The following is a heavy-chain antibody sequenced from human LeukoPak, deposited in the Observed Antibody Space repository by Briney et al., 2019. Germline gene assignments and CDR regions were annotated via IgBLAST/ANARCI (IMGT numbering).Heavy chain of an antibody. J-gene: IGHJ4*02. CDR3: AKATIEQWLVKVDSFDS. V-gene: IGHV3-23*01. D-gene: IGHD6-19*01. Sequence: GGSLRLSCAASGFTFSSYWMSWVRQAPGKGLEWVSSISGGGDTTNYADSVKGRFTISRDNSKNTLYLQMNSLRGEDTARYYCAKATIEQWLVKVDSFDSWGQGTLVSVSS. CDR2: ISGGGDTT. CDR1: GFTFSSYW.